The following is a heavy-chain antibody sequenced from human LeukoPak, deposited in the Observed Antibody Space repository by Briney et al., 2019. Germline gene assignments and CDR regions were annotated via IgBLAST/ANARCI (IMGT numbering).Heavy chain of an antibody. CDR2: IYHSGST. V-gene: IGHV4-30-2*01. J-gene: IGHJ5*02. D-gene: IGHD6-13*01. CDR1: GGSINSGNYY. CDR3: ARRGGIAAAGNWFDP. Sequence: PSETLSLTCTVSGGSINSGNYYWSWIRQPPGKGLEWIGYIYHSGSTYYNPSLKSRVTISADKSISTAYLQWSSLKASDTAMYYCARRGGIAAAGNWFDPWGQGTLVTVSS.